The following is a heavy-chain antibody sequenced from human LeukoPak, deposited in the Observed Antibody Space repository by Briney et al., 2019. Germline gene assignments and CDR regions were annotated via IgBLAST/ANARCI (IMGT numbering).Heavy chain of an antibody. CDR3: ARTPAAWPYYYGMDV. CDR2: INGRGDDT. V-gene: IGHV3-23*01. CDR1: SGFA. D-gene: IGHD2-2*01. J-gene: IGHJ6*02. Sequence: RGSLRLSCAAFSGFAMSWVRQAPGRGLEWVSAINGRGDDTYYPDSVKGRFTISRDNSNNTLYLQMNSLRAEDTAVYYCARTPAAWPYYYGMDVWGQGTTVTVSS.